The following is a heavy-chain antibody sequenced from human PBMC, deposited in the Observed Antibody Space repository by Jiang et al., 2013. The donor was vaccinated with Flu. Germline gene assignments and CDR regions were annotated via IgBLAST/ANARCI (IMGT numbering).Heavy chain of an antibody. J-gene: IGHJ4*02. D-gene: IGHD4-17*01. CDR1: GFNFNNYA. Sequence: SCAASGFNFNNYAFHWVRQAPGKGLEWVSGYRWEGDGVTYYADSVKGRFTISRDNHKNTLYLHMNNLRAEDTALYYCANDIDDDSGTWFDFWGQGALVTFSS. CDR3: ANDIDDDSGTWFDF. CDR2: RWEGDGVT. V-gene: IGHV3-23*01.